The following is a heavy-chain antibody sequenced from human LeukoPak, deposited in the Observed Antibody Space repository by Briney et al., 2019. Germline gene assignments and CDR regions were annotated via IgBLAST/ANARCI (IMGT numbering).Heavy chain of an antibody. CDR1: GFTLNSYA. CDR2: ISGSGATT. Sequence: GGSLRLSCAASGFTLNSYAMSWVRQAPAKGLEWVSTISGSGATTNYADSVKGRFTISRDNSKKTLYLQMNSLRAEDTAVYYCAQASNYYDSSGYYYVLDHWGQGTLVTVSS. J-gene: IGHJ4*02. CDR3: AQASNYYDSSGYYYVLDH. D-gene: IGHD3-22*01. V-gene: IGHV3-23*01.